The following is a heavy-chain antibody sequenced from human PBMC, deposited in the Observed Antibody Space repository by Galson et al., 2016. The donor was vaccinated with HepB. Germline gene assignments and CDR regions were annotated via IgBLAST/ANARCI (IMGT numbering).Heavy chain of an antibody. CDR2: ISSSGGST. CDR3: VKGGAVELAEFDM. J-gene: IGHJ3*02. Sequence: SLRLSCAASEFTFSSFAMHWVRQAPGKRLECVSGISSSGGSTHYTDSVKVRFIISRDNSKNTLYLQMSSLRPEDTAVYYCVKGGAVELAEFDMWGQGTMVTVSS. CDR1: EFTFSSFA. V-gene: IGHV3-64D*06. D-gene: IGHD1-1*01.